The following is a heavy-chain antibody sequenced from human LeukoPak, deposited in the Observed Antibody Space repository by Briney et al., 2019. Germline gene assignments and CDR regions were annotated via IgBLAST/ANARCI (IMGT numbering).Heavy chain of an antibody. CDR3: ARRTTVTERAIDI. Sequence: GESQKISCKGSGYSFTSYWIAWVRQMPGKGLEWMAIIYPGDSDTRYSPSFQGQVTISVDKSISTAYLQWSSLKASDTAIYYCARRTTVTERAIDIWGQGTMVTVSS. CDR1: GYSFTSYW. J-gene: IGHJ3*02. D-gene: IGHD4-17*01. CDR2: IYPGDSDT. V-gene: IGHV5-51*01.